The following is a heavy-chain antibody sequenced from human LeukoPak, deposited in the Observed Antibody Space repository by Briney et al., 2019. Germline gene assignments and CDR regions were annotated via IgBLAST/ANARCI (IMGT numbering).Heavy chain of an antibody. D-gene: IGHD2-2*01. Sequence: GGSLRLSCAASGFTFSSYGMHWVRQAPGKGLEWVAFIRYDGSNKYYADSVKGRFTISRDNSKNTLYLQMNSLRAEDTAVYYCAKDQGRIVIVPAAMFDYWGQGTLVTVSS. CDR3: AKDQGRIVIVPAAMFDY. CDR1: GFTFSSYG. J-gene: IGHJ4*02. CDR2: IRYDGSNK. V-gene: IGHV3-30*02.